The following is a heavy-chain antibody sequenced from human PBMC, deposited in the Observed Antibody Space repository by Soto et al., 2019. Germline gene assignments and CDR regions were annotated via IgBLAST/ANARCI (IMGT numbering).Heavy chain of an antibody. Sequence: SETLSLTCTVSGGSIISGDYYWSWIRQPPGKGLEWIGYIYYSGDTSYNPSLKSRVTISIGTSKNQFSLKLSSVTAADTALYYCARDRTYYVFWSGYSGDYYYGMDVWGQGTTVTVSS. D-gene: IGHD3-3*01. CDR1: GGSIISGDYY. CDR2: IYYSGDT. CDR3: ARDRTYYVFWSGYSGDYYYGMDV. J-gene: IGHJ6*02. V-gene: IGHV4-30-4*08.